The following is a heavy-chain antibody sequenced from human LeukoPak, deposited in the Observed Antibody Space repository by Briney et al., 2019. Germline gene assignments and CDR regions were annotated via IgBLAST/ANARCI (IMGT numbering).Heavy chain of an antibody. CDR3: ARNQRRLDY. Sequence: GGSLRLSCAASGFTFSTYWMSRVRQAPGQGLELVANIKLDGSEKYYVDSVKGRFTISRDNAKNSLYLQVNSLRAEDTAVYYCARNQRRLDYWRRGTLITVTS. CDR1: GFTFSTYW. J-gene: IGHJ4*02. CDR2: IKLDGSEK. V-gene: IGHV3-7*03. D-gene: IGHD1-14*01.